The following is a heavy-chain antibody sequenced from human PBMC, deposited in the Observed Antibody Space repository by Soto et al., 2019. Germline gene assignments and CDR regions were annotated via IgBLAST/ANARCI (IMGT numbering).Heavy chain of an antibody. CDR2: ISYDGSNK. V-gene: IGHV3-30-3*01. CDR3: ARERAYYSGLDV. J-gene: IGHJ6*02. CDR1: GFTFNSYA. Sequence: PGGSLRLSCAASGFTFNSYAMHWVRQAPGKGLEWVAVISYDGSNKYYADSVKGRFTISRDNSKNTLYLQMNGLRTADTAIYYCARERAYYSGLDVWGQGTTVTVSS.